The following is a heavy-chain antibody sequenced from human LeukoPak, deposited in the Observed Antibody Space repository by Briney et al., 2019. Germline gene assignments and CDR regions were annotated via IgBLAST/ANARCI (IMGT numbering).Heavy chain of an antibody. CDR1: GASISSGSYY. Sequence: PSETLSLTCTVSGASISSGSYYWSWIRQPAGKGLEWIGRIYTSGSTNYNPSLKSRVTISVDTSKNQFSLKLSSVTAADTAVYYCARETEKQWQYWGQGTMATVSS. D-gene: IGHD6-19*01. J-gene: IGHJ3*01. V-gene: IGHV4-61*02. CDR3: ARETEKQWQY. CDR2: IYTSGST.